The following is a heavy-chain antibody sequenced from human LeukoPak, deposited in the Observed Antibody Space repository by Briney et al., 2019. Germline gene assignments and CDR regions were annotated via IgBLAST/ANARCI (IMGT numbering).Heavy chain of an antibody. CDR3: AGDRSGSGYLYYYYYGMDV. Sequence: SETLSLTCTVSGGSISSGGYYWSWIRQHPGKGLEWIGYIYYSGSTYYNPSLKSRVTISVDTSKNQFSLKLSSVTAADTAVYYCAGDRSGSGYLYYYYYGMDVWGQGTTVTVSS. D-gene: IGHD3-10*01. CDR1: GGSISSGGYY. V-gene: IGHV4-31*03. J-gene: IGHJ6*02. CDR2: IYYSGST.